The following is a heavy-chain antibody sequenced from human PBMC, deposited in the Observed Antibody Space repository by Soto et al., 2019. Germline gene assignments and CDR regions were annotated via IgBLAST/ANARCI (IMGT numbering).Heavy chain of an antibody. CDR3: ARDGQQLAPYAMDV. V-gene: IGHV3-33*01. Sequence: QVQLVESGGGVVQPGRSLRLSCAASGFIFKHHAMHWVRQAAGKGLEWVAQIWYDGSHTYYTDSVKGRFTISRDNLKDMVYLQMGSLRAEETAVYYCARDGQQLAPYAMDVWGQGTTVTVSS. CDR2: IWYDGSHT. CDR1: GFIFKHHA. J-gene: IGHJ6*02. D-gene: IGHD1-1*01.